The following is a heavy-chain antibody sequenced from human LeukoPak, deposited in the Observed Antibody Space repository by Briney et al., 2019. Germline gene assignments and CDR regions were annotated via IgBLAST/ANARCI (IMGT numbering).Heavy chain of an antibody. Sequence: ASVKVSCKASGYTFTGYYMHWVRQAPGQGLEWMGWINPNSGGTNYAQKFQGRVTMTRDTSISTAYMELSRLRSDDTAVYYCAREVPVQLERRRTIDYWGQGTLVTVSS. D-gene: IGHD1-1*01. J-gene: IGHJ4*02. V-gene: IGHV1-2*02. CDR1: GYTFTGYY. CDR3: AREVPVQLERRRTIDY. CDR2: INPNSGGT.